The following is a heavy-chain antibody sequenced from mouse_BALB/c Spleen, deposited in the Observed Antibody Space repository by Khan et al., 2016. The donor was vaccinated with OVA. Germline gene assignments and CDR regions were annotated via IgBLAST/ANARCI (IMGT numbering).Heavy chain of an antibody. D-gene: IGHD2-1*01. V-gene: IGHV5-9-3*01. CDR1: GFTFSTFA. Sequence: EVQLVESGGGLVKPGGSLKLSCAASGFTFSTFAMSWVRQTPEMRLEWVTTITSDGDYTYYPDSVTGRFTVSRDNARNTLYLQMSSLRSEDTAMYDGARSPYGNGAYGGQGTMVTGAA. CDR3: ARSPYGNGAY. CDR2: ITSDGDYT. J-gene: IGHJ3*01.